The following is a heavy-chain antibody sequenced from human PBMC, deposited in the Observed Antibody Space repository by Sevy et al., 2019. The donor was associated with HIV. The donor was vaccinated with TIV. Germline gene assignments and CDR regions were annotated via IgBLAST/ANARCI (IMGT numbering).Heavy chain of an antibody. CDR1: GYTLTELS. J-gene: IGHJ6*02. CDR3: RMVRGVIGPFYYYYGMDV. Sequence: ASVKVSCKVSGYTLTELSMHWVRQAPGKGLEWMGGFDPEDGETIYAQKFQGRVTMTEDTSTDTAYMELSSLRSEETAVYYCRMVRGVIGPFYYYYGMDVWGQGTTVTVSS. V-gene: IGHV1-24*01. D-gene: IGHD3-10*01. CDR2: FDPEDGET.